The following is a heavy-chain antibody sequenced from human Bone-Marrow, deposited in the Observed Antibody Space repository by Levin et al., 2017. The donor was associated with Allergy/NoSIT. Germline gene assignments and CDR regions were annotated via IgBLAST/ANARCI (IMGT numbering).Heavy chain of an antibody. D-gene: IGHD3-9*01. CDR3: ATGDILTGYKMF. V-gene: IGHV4-30-4*01. J-gene: IGHJ4*02. CDR2: IFYSGIT. CDR1: AGSISSGDYY. Sequence: SETLSLTCTVSAGSISSGDYYWSWIRQPPGKGLEWIAYIFYSGITYYSPSLKSRLNVSVDTSKRQFSLKLSSVTAADTAVYYCATGDILTGYKMFWGQGTLVTVSS.